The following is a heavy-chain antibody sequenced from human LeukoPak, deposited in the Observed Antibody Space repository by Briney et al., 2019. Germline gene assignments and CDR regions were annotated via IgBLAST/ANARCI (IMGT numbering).Heavy chain of an antibody. CDR1: GFTFTTYG. J-gene: IGHJ4*01. Sequence: PGGSLRLACAAAGFTFTTYGMHWVRRAPGKGLEWLAFIWYDGSNKYYADSVKCRFTISRDNSKNTVYLQMNSLRGEDKAVYYCANANLDYWGHGTLVTVSS. V-gene: IGHV3-30*02. CDR3: ANANLDY. CDR2: IWYDGSNK.